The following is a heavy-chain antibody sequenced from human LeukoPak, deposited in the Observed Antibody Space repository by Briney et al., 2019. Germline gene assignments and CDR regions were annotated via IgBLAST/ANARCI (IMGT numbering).Heavy chain of an antibody. CDR1: GASISSHY. V-gene: IGHV4-4*07. D-gene: IGHD2-8*02. Sequence: SETLSLTCSVSGASISSHYWSWIRQPAGKGLEWIGRIYIHGTSSYNPSLNSRVTISADTSKNQFSLKLYSVTSADTAVYYCARGYWFYFDYWGQGTLVTVSS. J-gene: IGHJ4*02. CDR3: ARGYWFYFDY. CDR2: IYIHGTS.